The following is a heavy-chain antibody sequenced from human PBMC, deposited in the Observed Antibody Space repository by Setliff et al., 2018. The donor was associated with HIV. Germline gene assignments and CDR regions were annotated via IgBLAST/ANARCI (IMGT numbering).Heavy chain of an antibody. J-gene: IGHJ6*03. CDR3: AKVDLELHGKFHYMDV. D-gene: IGHD1-7*01. CDR2: INSNGGST. Sequence: LRLSCATYGFTFSSYAMYWVRQAPGKGLEYVSAINSNGGSTYYADSVKGRFTISRDNSKSTVYRQMGSLRAEDMAVYFCAKVDLELHGKFHYMDVWGKGTTVTVSS. V-gene: IGHV3-64*02. CDR1: GFTFSSYA.